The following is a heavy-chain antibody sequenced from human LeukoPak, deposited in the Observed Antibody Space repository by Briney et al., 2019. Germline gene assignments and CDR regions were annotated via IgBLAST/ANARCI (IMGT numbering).Heavy chain of an antibody. V-gene: IGHV3-11*04. Sequence: PGGSLRLSCAASGFTFSDYYMSWIRQAPGKGLEWVSYISSSGSTIYYADSVKGRFTISRDNAKNSLYLQMNSLRAEDTAVYYCARMWEPPEAQAFDYWGQGTLVTVSS. CDR1: GFTFSDYY. D-gene: IGHD1-26*01. CDR3: ARMWEPPEAQAFDY. J-gene: IGHJ4*02. CDR2: ISSSGSTI.